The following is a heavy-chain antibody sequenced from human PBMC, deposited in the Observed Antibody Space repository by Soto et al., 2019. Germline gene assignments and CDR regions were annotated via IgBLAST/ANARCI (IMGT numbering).Heavy chain of an antibody. CDR1: GGSISSGAFS. V-gene: IGHV4-30-2*01. CDR3: ARLRYSENWHGLIDF. CDR2: IYHSGST. Sequence: SETLSLTCTVSGGSISSGAFSWSWIRQPPGRGLEWIGYIYHSGSTYYIPSLRSRVAISMDRAKNQFSLHLSSVTAEDTAVYFCARLRYSENWHGLIDFWGLGTLATVSS. D-gene: IGHD4-4*01. J-gene: IGHJ4*02.